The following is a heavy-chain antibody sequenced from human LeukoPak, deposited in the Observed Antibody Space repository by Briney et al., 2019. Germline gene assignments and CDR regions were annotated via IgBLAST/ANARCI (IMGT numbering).Heavy chain of an antibody. CDR2: IYYSEYT. V-gene: IGHV4-39*01. CDR1: GGSISSNSYY. Sequence: SETLSLTCTVSGGSISSNSYYWGWIRQSPGKGLEWIGTIYYSEYTYYSPSLKSRVTISRDTSKNQFSLELSSVTAADTAVYYCARSDDNSGYYDYFDYWGQGTLVTVSS. D-gene: IGHD3-22*01. CDR3: ARSDDNSGYYDYFDY. J-gene: IGHJ4*02.